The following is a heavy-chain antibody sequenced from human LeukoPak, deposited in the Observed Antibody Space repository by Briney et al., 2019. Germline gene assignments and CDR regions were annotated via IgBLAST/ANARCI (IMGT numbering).Heavy chain of an antibody. Sequence: PGGSLRLSCAASGFTFSSYSMNWVRQAPGKGLEWVSSISSSSSYIYYADSVKGRFTISRDNAKNSLYLQMNSLRAEDTAVYYCARAAIWRQWLVKNNWFDPWGQGTLVTVSS. J-gene: IGHJ5*02. D-gene: IGHD6-19*01. CDR1: GFTFSSYS. CDR2: ISSSSSYI. V-gene: IGHV3-21*01. CDR3: ARAAIWRQWLVKNNWFDP.